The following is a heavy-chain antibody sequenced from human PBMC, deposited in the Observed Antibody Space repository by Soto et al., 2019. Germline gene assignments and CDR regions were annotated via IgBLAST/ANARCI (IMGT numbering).Heavy chain of an antibody. J-gene: IGHJ4*02. V-gene: IGHV3-15*07. CDR1: GFSFSNAW. D-gene: IGHD1-1*01. CDR2: IKSQTDGGTT. CDR3: TTSINSKVSG. Sequence: EVQLVESGGGLVKPGGSLRLSCAASGFSFSNAWMNWVRQAPGKGLEWVGRIKSQTDGGTTDYTAPVKGRFTISRDDSKNTLYLQMNSLKTEDTAVYYCTTSINSKVSGWGQGTLVTVSS.